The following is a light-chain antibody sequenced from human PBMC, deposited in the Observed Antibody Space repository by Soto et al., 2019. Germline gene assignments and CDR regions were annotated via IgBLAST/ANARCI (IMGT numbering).Light chain of an antibody. CDR2: DVT. J-gene: IGLJ1*01. V-gene: IGLV2-14*01. Sequence: QSALTQTASVSGSPGQSITISCTGTSSDVGGYNYVSWYQQHPGRAPKLMIYDVTNRPSGVSNRFSGSKSGNTASLTISGLQAEDEADYYCGSYTSSSTLYVFGTGTKVTVL. CDR3: GSYTSSSTLYV. CDR1: SSDVGGYNY.